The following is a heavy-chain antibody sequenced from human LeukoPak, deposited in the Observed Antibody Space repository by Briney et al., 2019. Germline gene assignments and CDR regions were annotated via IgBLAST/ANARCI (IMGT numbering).Heavy chain of an antibody. CDR3: ARVIAAAGTLFDY. Sequence: ASETLSLTCTVSGGSISSYYWSWIRQPPGKGLEWIGYIYYSGSTNYNPSLKSRVTISVDTSKNQFSLKLSSVTAADTAVYYCARVIAAAGTLFDYWGQGTLVTVSS. V-gene: IGHV4-59*01. CDR2: IYYSGST. CDR1: GGSISSYY. D-gene: IGHD6-13*01. J-gene: IGHJ4*02.